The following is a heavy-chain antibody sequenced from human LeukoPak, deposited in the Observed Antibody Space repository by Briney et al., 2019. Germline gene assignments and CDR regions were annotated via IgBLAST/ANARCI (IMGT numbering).Heavy chain of an antibody. CDR2: ISSGGST. Sequence: GGSLRLSCAASGFTVSSNYMSWVRQAPGKGLEWVSVISSGGSTYYVDSVKGRFTISRDNAKNTLYLQMNSLRAEDTAVYYCARGGSPPEALGDSFEIWGQGTMVTVSS. CDR1: GFTVSSNY. V-gene: IGHV3-66*01. D-gene: IGHD1-26*01. J-gene: IGHJ3*02. CDR3: ARGGSPPEALGDSFEI.